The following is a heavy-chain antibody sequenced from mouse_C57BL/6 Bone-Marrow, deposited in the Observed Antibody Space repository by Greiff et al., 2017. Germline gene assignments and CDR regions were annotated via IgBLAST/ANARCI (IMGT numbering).Heavy chain of an antibody. CDR3: VLWYWYFDV. CDR1: GFSFNTYA. J-gene: IGHJ1*03. D-gene: IGHD1-1*02. CDR2: IRSKSNNDAT. Sequence: EVKLVESGGGLVQPKGSLTLSCAASGFSFNTYAMNWVRQAPGKGLEWVARIRSKSNNDATYYADSVKDRFTISRDDSEIMLYLHINNLKTEDTAMYYCVLWYWYFDVWGTGTTVTVSS. V-gene: IGHV10-1*01.